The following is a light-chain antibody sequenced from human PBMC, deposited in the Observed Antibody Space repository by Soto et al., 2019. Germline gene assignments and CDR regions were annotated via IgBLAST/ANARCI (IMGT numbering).Light chain of an antibody. CDR2: DAS. Sequence: EILFTQSPATLSLSPGERATLSCRASQSVSSYLAWYQQKPGQAPRLLIYDASNTATGIPARLSGSGSGTDFTLTIRSLEPEDSAVYYCQQRSNWITFGQGTRLEIK. CDR1: QSVSSY. CDR3: QQRSNWIT. V-gene: IGKV3-11*01. J-gene: IGKJ5*01.